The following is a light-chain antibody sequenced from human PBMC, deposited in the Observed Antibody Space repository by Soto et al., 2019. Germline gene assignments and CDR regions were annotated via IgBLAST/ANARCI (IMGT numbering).Light chain of an antibody. CDR2: EVS. CDR1: SSDVGGYNY. Sequence: QSAHPQRASVSGCPGQSITISCTGTSSDVGGYNYVSWYQQHPGKAPKLMIYEVSNRPSGVSNRFSGSKSGNTASLTISGLQAEDEADYYCSSYTSSSTYVFGTGTKVTVL. CDR3: SSYTSSSTYV. V-gene: IGLV2-14*01. J-gene: IGLJ1*01.